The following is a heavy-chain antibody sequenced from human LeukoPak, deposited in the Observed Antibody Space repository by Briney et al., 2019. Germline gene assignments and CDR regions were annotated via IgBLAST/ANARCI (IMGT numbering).Heavy chain of an antibody. CDR2: INPNSGGT. CDR3: ARVPYDKGAFDI. V-gene: IGHV1-2*02. CDR1: GYTFTGYY. D-gene: IGHD3-16*01. Sequence: ASVKVSCKASGYTFTGYYMHWVRQAPRQGLEWMGWINPNSGGTNYAQKFQGRVTMTRDTSISTAYMELSRLRSDDTAVYYCARVPYDKGAFDIWGQGIMVTVSS. J-gene: IGHJ3*02.